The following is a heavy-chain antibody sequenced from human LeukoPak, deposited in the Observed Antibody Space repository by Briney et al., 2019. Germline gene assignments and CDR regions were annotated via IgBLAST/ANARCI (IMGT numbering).Heavy chain of an antibody. CDR3: ARGQKQITIFGVVISAQKFYYGMDV. Sequence: SETLSLTCTVSGGSISSYYWSWIRQPPGKGLEWIGYIYYSGSTNYNPSLKSRVTISVDTSKNQFSLKLSSVAAADTAVYYCARGQKQITIFGVVISAQKFYYGMDVWGQGTTVTVSS. CDR1: GGSISSYY. CDR2: IYYSGST. J-gene: IGHJ6*02. V-gene: IGHV4-59*12. D-gene: IGHD3-3*01.